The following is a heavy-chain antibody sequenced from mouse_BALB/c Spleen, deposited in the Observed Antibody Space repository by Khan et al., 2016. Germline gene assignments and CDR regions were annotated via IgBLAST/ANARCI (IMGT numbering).Heavy chain of an antibody. CDR2: INTYSGES. J-gene: IGHJ1*01. V-gene: IGHV9-3-1*01. CDR3: ARYRYSYGSCTYFDV. D-gene: IGHD1-1*01. CDR1: GYTFTNYG. Sequence: QIQLVQSGPELKKPGKTVKISCKASGYTFTNYGMNWVKQAPGKGLKWMGWINTYSGESTYADDFKGRFAFSLETSANTAYLQINNLKNEDTATYFCARYRYSYGSCTYFDVLGAGTTVTVSS.